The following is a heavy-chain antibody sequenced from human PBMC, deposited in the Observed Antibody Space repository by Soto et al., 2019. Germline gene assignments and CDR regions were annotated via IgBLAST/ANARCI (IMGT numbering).Heavy chain of an antibody. CDR1: GFTFSSYG. Sequence: QVPLVESGGGVVQPGRSLRLSCAASGFTFSSYGMHWVRQAPGKGLEWVAVISYDGSKKYYADSVKGRFTISRDNSKNTLYLQMDSLRDEDTAVYYWARGYTSGYPSNWFDPWGQGTLVTVSS. J-gene: IGHJ5*02. D-gene: IGHD3-3*01. V-gene: IGHV3-30*03. CDR2: ISYDGSKK. CDR3: ARGYTSGYPSNWFDP.